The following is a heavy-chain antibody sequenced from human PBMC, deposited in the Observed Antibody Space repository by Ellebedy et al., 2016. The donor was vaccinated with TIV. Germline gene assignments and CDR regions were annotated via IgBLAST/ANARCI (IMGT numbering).Heavy chain of an antibody. V-gene: IGHV1-69*13. J-gene: IGHJ5*02. CDR1: GGTFSSYA. D-gene: IGHD6-19*01. Sequence: AASVKVSCKASGGTFSSYAISWVRQAPGQGLEWMGGIIPIFGTANYAQKFQGRVTITADESTSTAYMELSSLRSEDTAVYYCARDVIQSSGWYPYNWFDPWGQGTLVTVSS. CDR3: ARDVIQSSGWYPYNWFDP. CDR2: IIPIFGTA.